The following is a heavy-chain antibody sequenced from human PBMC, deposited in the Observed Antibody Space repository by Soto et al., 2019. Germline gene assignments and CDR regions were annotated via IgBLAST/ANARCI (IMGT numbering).Heavy chain of an antibody. Sequence: DVQVVQSGGGLVQPGGSLKLSCAASGFAFNDSAMHWVRQASGKGLEWVARVRSKTNNYATAYPVSVRGRFTVSRDDSRGTTYLQMNSLKTEDTAMYYCTNNFVWGQGVLVTV. J-gene: IGHJ4*02. CDR1: GFAFNDSA. V-gene: IGHV3-73*01. CDR2: VRSKTNNYAT. D-gene: IGHD2-15*01. CDR3: TNNFV.